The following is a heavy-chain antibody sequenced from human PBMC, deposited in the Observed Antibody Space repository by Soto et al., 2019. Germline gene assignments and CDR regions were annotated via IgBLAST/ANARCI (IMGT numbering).Heavy chain of an antibody. CDR1: GFTVSSNY. CDR3: ANSRAVVGSYFDY. CDR2: ISDSGGST. D-gene: IGHD2-15*01. J-gene: IGHJ4*02. Sequence: PGGSLRLSCAASGFTVSSNYMSWVRQAPGKGLEWVSVISDSGGSTYYADSVKGRFTISRDNSKNTLYLQMNSLRADDTAVYYCANSRAVVGSYFDYWGQGTLVTVSS. V-gene: IGHV3-23*01.